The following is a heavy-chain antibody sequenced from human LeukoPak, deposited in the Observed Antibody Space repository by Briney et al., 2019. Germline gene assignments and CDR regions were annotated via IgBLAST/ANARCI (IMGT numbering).Heavy chain of an antibody. J-gene: IGHJ2*01. V-gene: IGHV3-30*02. CDR2: IRFDGGQK. CDR1: GFIFNNYG. CDR3: AKDSAVAGYGYFDL. Sequence: GGSLRLSCAASGFIFNNYGMHWVRQAPGKGLEWATYIRFDGGQKYYADSVKGRFMASRDNSQNTLYLQLTSLRPDDTGVYFCAKDSAVAGYGYFDLWGRGTKVAVSS. D-gene: IGHD6-19*01.